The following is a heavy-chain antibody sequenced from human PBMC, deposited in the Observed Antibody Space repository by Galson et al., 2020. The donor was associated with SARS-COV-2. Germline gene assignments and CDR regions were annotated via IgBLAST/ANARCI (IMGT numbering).Heavy chain of an antibody. CDR1: GYTFTGYY. Sequence: ASVKVSCKSSGYTFTGYYIHWVRQAPGQGLEWMGWINPNSGGNSGGTNYAQVFQGRVTMTRDTSITTAYMELSSLKSDDAVVYYCAGGPAAGSMWYFQHWGQGILLTVSA. CDR3: AGGPAAGSMWYFQH. CDR2: INPNSGGNSGGT. J-gene: IGHJ1*01. V-gene: IGHV1-2*02. D-gene: IGHD6-25*01.